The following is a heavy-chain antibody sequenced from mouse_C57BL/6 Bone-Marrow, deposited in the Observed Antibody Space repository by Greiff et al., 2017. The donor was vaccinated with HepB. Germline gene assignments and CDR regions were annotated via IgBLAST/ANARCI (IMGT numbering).Heavy chain of an antibody. CDR1: GFTFSDYY. CDR2: ISNGGGST. V-gene: IGHV5-12*01. CDR3: ARDYYGSSYGGYFDV. D-gene: IGHD1-1*01. Sequence: DVHLVESGGGLVQPGGSLKLSCAASGFTFSDYYMYWVRQTPEKRLEWVAYISNGGGSTYYPDTVKGRFTISSDNAKNTLYLQMSRLKSEDTAMYYCARDYYGSSYGGYFDVWGTGTTVTVSS. J-gene: IGHJ1*03.